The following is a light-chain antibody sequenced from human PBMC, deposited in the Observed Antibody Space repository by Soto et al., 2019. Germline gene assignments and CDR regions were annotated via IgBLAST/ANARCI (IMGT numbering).Light chain of an antibody. Sequence: QSALTQPRSVSASPGQSVTISCTGTSSDVGGYNYVSWYQQHPGKAPQVVVYDVTKRPSGVPDRFSGSKSGNTASLTISGLQAEDEADYYCSSYAGLYSYVFRSGTKVTVL. CDR2: DVT. J-gene: IGLJ1*01. V-gene: IGLV2-11*01. CDR3: SSYAGLYSYV. CDR1: SSDVGGYNY.